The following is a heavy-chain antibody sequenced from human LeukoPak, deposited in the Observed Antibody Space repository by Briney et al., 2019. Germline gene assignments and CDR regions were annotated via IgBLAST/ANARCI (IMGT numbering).Heavy chain of an antibody. CDR1: GGSINSHY. V-gene: IGHV4-59*11. CDR3: ASRPADSTWYGVFDY. J-gene: IGHJ4*02. D-gene: IGHD6-13*01. CDR2: VFYPGST. Sequence: PSETLSPTCTVSGGSINSHYWSWIRRPPGKGLEWIGYVFYPGSTNYNPSLKSRVTMSLDTSRDQFSLRLTSVTAADTAIYYCASRPADSTWYGVFDYWSQGTLVTVSS.